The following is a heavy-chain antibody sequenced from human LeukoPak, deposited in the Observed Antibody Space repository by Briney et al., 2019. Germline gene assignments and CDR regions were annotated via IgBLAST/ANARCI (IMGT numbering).Heavy chain of an antibody. CDR3: AKSSIYFDWLFSY. D-gene: IGHD3-9*01. CDR2: LYSGGGT. J-gene: IGHJ4*02. CDR1: GFTVSGNY. Sequence: GGSLRLSCAASGFTVSGNYMSWVRQAPGKGLEWVSGLYSGGGTYYADSVKGRFTISRDNSKNTLYLQMNSLRAEDTAVYYCAKSSIYFDWLFSYWGQGTLVTVSS. V-gene: IGHV3-53*01.